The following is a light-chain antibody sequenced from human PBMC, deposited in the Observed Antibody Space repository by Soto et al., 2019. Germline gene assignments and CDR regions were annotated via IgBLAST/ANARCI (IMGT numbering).Light chain of an antibody. Sequence: QSALTQPPSASGSPGQSVTISCTGTRSDVGSYNYVSWYQQYPGKAPKLMIYEVSKRPSGVPDRFSGSKSGNTASLTVSGLQAEDEADYYCSSYAGSNKVVFGGGTKLTVL. CDR3: SSYAGSNKVV. J-gene: IGLJ2*01. CDR1: RSDVGSYNY. CDR2: EVS. V-gene: IGLV2-8*01.